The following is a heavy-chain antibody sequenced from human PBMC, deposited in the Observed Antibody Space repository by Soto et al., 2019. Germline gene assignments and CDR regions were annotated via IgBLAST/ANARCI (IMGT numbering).Heavy chain of an antibody. Sequence: PSETLSLTCTVSGGSISSFYWSWIRQPPGKGLEWIGYIYYSGSTNYNPSLKSRVTISVDTSKNQFSLKLNSVTAADTAVYYCAKDRLGPISYGMDVWGQGTTVTVSS. CDR2: IYYSGST. CDR1: GGSISSFY. J-gene: IGHJ6*02. V-gene: IGHV4-59*01. D-gene: IGHD3-16*01. CDR3: AKDRLGPISYGMDV.